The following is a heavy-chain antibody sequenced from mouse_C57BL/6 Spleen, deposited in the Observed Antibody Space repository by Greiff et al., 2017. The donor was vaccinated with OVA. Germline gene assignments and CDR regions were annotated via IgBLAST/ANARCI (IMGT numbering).Heavy chain of an antibody. V-gene: IGHV5-4*01. Sequence: EVQLVESGGGLVKPGGSLKLSCAASGFTFSSYAMSWVRQTPEKRLEWVATISDGGSYTYYPDNVKGRFTISRDNAKNNLYLQMSHLKSEDTAMYYCARDRWDGGGYYAMDYWGQGTSVTVSS. CDR3: ARDRWDGGGYYAMDY. CDR1: GFTFSSYA. CDR2: ISDGGSYT. J-gene: IGHJ4*01. D-gene: IGHD4-1*01.